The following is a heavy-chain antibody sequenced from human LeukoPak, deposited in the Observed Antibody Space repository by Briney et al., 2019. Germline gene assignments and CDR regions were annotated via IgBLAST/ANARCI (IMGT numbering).Heavy chain of an antibody. CDR2: VSAYNGYNGNT. Sequence: ASVKVSCKASGYTFTSFGISWVRQAPGQGPEWVGWVSAYNGYNGNTNYAQKVQGRVTMTTDTSTSTAYMELRSLRSDDTAVYYCVRDHGQWLEQGIFFDFWGQGTLVTVSS. D-gene: IGHD6-19*01. V-gene: IGHV1-18*01. CDR1: GYTFTSFG. CDR3: VRDHGQWLEQGIFFDF. J-gene: IGHJ4*02.